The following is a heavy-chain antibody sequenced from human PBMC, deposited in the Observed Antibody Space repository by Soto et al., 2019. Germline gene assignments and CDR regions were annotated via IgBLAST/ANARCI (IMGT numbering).Heavy chain of an antibody. Sequence: GSLRLSCAASGFTFSSYAMNWVRQAPGKGLEWVSVIYSDGSTYSASSVKGRSTISRDNSKNTLYLQMNSLRAEDTAVYYCARGSRPLSGWTDYWGLGTLVTVSS. CDR2: IYSDGST. J-gene: IGHJ4*02. V-gene: IGHV3-53*01. D-gene: IGHD6-19*01. CDR3: ARGSRPLSGWTDY. CDR1: GFTFSSYA.